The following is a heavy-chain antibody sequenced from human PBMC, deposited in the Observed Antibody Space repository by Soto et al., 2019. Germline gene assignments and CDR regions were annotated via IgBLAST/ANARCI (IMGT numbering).Heavy chain of an antibody. J-gene: IGHJ6*02. Sequence: QVQLVQSGAEVKKPGSSVTVSCKASGGTFSSYAISWVRQAPGQGLEWMGGIIPIFGTADYAQKFQGRVTNTADESTSTAYTELSSLRSEDTAVYYCATHMTTVGYGYVMDVWGQGTTVTVSS. D-gene: IGHD4-4*01. CDR1: GGTFSSYA. CDR3: ATHMTTVGYGYVMDV. V-gene: IGHV1-69*12. CDR2: IIPIFGTA.